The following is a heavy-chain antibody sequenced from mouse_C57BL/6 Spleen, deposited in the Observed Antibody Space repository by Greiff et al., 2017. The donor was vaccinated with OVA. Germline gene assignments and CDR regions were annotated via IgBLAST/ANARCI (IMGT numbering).Heavy chain of an antibody. V-gene: IGHV5-16*01. D-gene: IGHD1-1*01. J-gene: IGHJ1*03. CDR1: GFTFSDYY. CDR2: INYDGSST. Sequence: EVMLVESEGGLVQPGSSMKLSCTASGFTFSDYYMAWVRQVPEKGLEWVANINYDGSSTYYLDSLKSRFIISRDNAKNILYLQMSSLKSEDTATYYCARERYYYGSSSYWYFDVWGTGTTVTVSS. CDR3: ARERYYYGSSSYWYFDV.